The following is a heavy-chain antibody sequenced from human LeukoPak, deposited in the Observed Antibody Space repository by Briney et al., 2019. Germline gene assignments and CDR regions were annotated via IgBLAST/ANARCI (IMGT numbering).Heavy chain of an antibody. Sequence: GASVKVSCKASGYTFSNYYMYWVRQAPGQGLEWMGIINPGDGSTRHAPKFQGRVTMTRDTSTRTVYMELSSLRSEDTAVYYCARMVYCSSISCSYYYYYMDVWAKGTTVTVSS. V-gene: IGHV1-46*01. D-gene: IGHD2-2*01. J-gene: IGHJ6*03. CDR2: INPGDGST. CDR1: GYTFSNYY. CDR3: ARMVYCSSISCSYYYYYMDV.